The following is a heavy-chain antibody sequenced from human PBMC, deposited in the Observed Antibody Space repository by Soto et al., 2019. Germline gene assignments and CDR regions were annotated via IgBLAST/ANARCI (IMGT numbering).Heavy chain of an antibody. CDR2: IFHDGTT. D-gene: IGHD2-2*01. Sequence: QVQLQESGPGLVKPSQTLSLTCSVSGASIRSGGFNWSWVCQHPGKGLEWIGYIFHDGTTYYNPSLKGRIVISVDTFENSVSLNLSSGTAADTAVYYCARDRLICSTASCLTGDFYYPMDVWGQGTTVTVSS. CDR1: GASIRSGGFN. J-gene: IGHJ6*02. V-gene: IGHV4-31*03. CDR3: ARDRLICSTASCLTGDFYYPMDV.